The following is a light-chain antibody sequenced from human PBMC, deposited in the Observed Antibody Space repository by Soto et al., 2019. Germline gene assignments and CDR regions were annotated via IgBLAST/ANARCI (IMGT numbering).Light chain of an antibody. CDR2: EVS. J-gene: IGLJ1*01. CDR3: FSFTTDWTHV. V-gene: IGLV2-14*01. Sequence: SALTQPASLSGSPGQSITISFTGSSSDIGAYNYVSWFQQYPGKAPKLIISEVSNRPSGVSNRFSGSKSGTAASLTISGLQTEDEADYFCFSFTTDWTHVFGTGTKVTVL. CDR1: SSDIGAYNY.